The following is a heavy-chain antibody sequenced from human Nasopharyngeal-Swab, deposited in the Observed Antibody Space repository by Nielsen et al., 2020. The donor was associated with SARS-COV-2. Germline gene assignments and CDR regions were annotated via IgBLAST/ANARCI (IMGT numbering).Heavy chain of an antibody. J-gene: IGHJ6*03. Sequence: GSLRLSSTVPGGSISSSSYYWGWIRQPPGKGLEWIGSIYYSGSTYYNPSLKSRVTISVDTSKNQFSLKLSSVTAADTAVYYCARGKYGDSHRRNSNYYYYMDVWGKGTTVTVSS. CDR3: ARGKYGDSHRRNSNYYYYMDV. D-gene: IGHD4-17*01. V-gene: IGHV4-39*01. CDR2: IYYSGST. CDR1: GGSISSSSYY.